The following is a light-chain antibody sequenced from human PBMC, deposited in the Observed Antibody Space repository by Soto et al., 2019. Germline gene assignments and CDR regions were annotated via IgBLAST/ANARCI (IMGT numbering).Light chain of an antibody. CDR2: GAS. J-gene: IGKJ1*01. CDR1: QSVSSN. Sequence: EIVMTQSPATLSVSPGESATLSCRASQSVSSNLAWYQQKPGQAPRLLIYGASTRATGIPARFSGSGSGTGFTLTISSLQSEDFAVYYCQQYNNWPPTWTFGQGTKVDI. CDR3: QQYNNWPPTWT. V-gene: IGKV3-15*01.